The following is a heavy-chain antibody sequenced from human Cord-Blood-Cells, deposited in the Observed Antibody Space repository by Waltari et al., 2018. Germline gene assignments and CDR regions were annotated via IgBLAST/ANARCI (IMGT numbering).Heavy chain of an antibody. D-gene: IGHD3-3*01. J-gene: IGHJ2*01. Sequence: QVQLQESGPGLVKPSETLSLTCTVSGGSISSYYCSWIRQPPGKGLEWIGYIYYSGSTNYNPSLKSRVTISVDTSKNQFSLKLSSVTAADTAVYYCARGFDFWSGYYNWYFDLWGRGTLVTVSS. CDR3: ARGFDFWSGYYNWYFDL. CDR2: IYYSGST. CDR1: GGSISSYY. V-gene: IGHV4-59*01.